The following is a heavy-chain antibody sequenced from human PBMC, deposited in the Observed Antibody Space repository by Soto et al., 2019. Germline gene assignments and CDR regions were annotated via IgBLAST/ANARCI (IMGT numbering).Heavy chain of an antibody. Sequence: SETLCLTCTVSGGSISSSSYYWGWIRQPPGKGLEWIGSIYYSGSTYYNPSLKSRVTISVDTSKNQFSLKLSSVTAADTAVYYCARAYSYYYDSSGYYYGYDYWGQGTLVTVSS. CDR1: GGSISSSSYY. D-gene: IGHD3-22*01. CDR3: ARAYSYYYDSSGYYYGYDY. V-gene: IGHV4-39*01. J-gene: IGHJ4*02. CDR2: IYYSGST.